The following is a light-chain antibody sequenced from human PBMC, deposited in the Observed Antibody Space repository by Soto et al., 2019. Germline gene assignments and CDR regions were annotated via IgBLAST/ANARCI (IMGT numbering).Light chain of an antibody. Sequence: EIVLTQSPGTLSLSPGERATLSCRASQGVSSRYLAWYQQKPGQAPRLLIYGASSRATDIPDRFSGSGSGTDFTLTITRLEPEDFAVYYCQQYGISPLTFGGGTKV. CDR1: QGVSSRY. V-gene: IGKV3-20*01. CDR3: QQYGISPLT. CDR2: GAS. J-gene: IGKJ4*01.